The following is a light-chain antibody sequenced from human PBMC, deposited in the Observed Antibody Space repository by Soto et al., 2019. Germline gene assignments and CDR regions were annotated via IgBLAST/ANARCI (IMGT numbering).Light chain of an antibody. Sequence: EIVGTQSPTPLSVSPWGRVTLFWRASQSVSSSLAWYQQRPGQAPRLLIYDASNRATGIPARFTGSGSETDFTLTISSLEAEDFAVYYCQQRKNWQVTFGQGTRLEIK. J-gene: IGKJ5*01. CDR1: QSVSSS. CDR3: QQRKNWQVT. V-gene: IGKV3-11*01. CDR2: DAS.